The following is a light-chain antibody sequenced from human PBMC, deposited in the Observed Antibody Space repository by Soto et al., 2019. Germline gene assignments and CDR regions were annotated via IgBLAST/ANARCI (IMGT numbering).Light chain of an antibody. CDR1: QSVSSSF. V-gene: IGKV3-20*01. CDR2: GAS. J-gene: IGKJ2*01. Sequence: EIVLTQSPGTLSLSPGERATLSCRVSQSVSSSFLAWYQQKPGQAPRLLIYGASSRATGIPDRFSGSGSGTDFTLTISRLEPEDFAVYYCQQYGSAPLTFGQGTKLGIK. CDR3: QQYGSAPLT.